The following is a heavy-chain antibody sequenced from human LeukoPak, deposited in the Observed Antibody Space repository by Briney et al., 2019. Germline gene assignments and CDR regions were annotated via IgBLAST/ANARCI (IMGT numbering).Heavy chain of an antibody. V-gene: IGHV3-53*01. J-gene: IGHJ6*03. CDR1: GFTVSSKY. CDR3: ATAVAPNYYYVDA. CDR2: TYSGGST. D-gene: IGHD2-15*01. Sequence: PGGSLRLSCAASGFTVSSKYMSWVRQAPGKGLEWVSVTYSGGSTYYADSMKGRFTISRDNSKNTLYLQMNSLRAEDTAVYYCATAVAPNYYYVDAWGKGTTVTVSS.